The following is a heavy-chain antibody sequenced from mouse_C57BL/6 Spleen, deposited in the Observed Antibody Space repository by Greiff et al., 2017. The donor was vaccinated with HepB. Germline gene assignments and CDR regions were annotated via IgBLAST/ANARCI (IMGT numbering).Heavy chain of an antibody. CDR3: ALLYYDYDGYWYFDV. Sequence: VQLKESVAELVRPGASVKLSCTASGFNIKNTYMHWVKQRPEQGLEWIGRIDPANGNTKYAPKFQGKATITADTSSNTAYLQLSSLTSEDTAIYYCALLYYDYDGYWYFDVWGTGTTVTVSS. D-gene: IGHD2-4*01. J-gene: IGHJ1*03. CDR2: IDPANGNT. V-gene: IGHV14-3*01. CDR1: GFNIKNTY.